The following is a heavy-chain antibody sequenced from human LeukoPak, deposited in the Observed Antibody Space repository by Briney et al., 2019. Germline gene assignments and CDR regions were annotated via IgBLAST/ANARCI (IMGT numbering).Heavy chain of an antibody. CDR2: INHSGST. CDR1: GGSFSGYY. V-gene: IGHV4-34*01. D-gene: IGHD6-13*01. J-gene: IGHJ6*03. Sequence: PSETLSLTCAVYGGSFSGYYWSWIRQPPGKGLEWIGEINHSGSTNYNPSLKSRVTISVDTSKNQFSLKLSSVTAADTAVYYCARHFAVLSTAAGTYMDVWGKGTTVTISS. CDR3: ARHFAVLSTAAGTYMDV.